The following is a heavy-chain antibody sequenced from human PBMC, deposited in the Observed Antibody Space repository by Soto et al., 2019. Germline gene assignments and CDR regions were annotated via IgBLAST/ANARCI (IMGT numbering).Heavy chain of an antibody. Sequence: GGSLRLSCAASGFTFSSYAMTWVRQAPGKGLEWVSSFSGSGGSTSYADSVKGRFTISRDNSKNTLYLQMNSLRAEDTAVYYCAKPSGIIGTNGQFNFDYWGQGTLVTVSS. CDR1: GFTFSSYA. CDR2: FSGSGGST. CDR3: AKPSGIIGTNGQFNFDY. V-gene: IGHV3-23*01. J-gene: IGHJ4*02. D-gene: IGHD1-7*01.